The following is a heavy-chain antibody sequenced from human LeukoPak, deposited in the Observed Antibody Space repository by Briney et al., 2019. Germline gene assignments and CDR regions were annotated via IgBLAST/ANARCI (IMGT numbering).Heavy chain of an antibody. J-gene: IGHJ4*02. CDR3: ASSTSMIVVVPTHPIDY. Sequence: PSETLSLTCTVSGGSISSSSYYWGWLRQPPGKGLEWIGSIYYSGSTYYNPSLKSRVTISVDTSKNQFSLKLSSVTAADTAVYYCASSTSMIVVVPTHPIDYWGQGTLVTVSS. V-gene: IGHV4-39*01. D-gene: IGHD3-22*01. CDR1: GGSISSSSYY. CDR2: IYYSGST.